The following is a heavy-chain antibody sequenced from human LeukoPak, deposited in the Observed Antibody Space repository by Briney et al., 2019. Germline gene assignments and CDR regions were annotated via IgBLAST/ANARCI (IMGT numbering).Heavy chain of an antibody. CDR2: NSSSGNII. Sequence: PGGSLRLSCAASGFTFRRYEMNWVRQAPGKGLEWIAYNSSSGNIIYYSDSVKGRFTISRDNANSSLYLQMNSLSAEDTAVYYCGRESSSDNDDYYHNPEYLQHWGQGTLVTVSS. D-gene: IGHD3-10*01. V-gene: IGHV3-48*03. J-gene: IGHJ1*01. CDR1: GFTFRRYE. CDR3: GRESSSDNDDYYHNPEYLQH.